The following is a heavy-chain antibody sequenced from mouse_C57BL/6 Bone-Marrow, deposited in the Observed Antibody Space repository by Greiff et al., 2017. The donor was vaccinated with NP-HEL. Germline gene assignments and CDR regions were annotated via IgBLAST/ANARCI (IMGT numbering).Heavy chain of an antibody. D-gene: IGHD1-1*01. CDR3: AKNYYGSSYHWYFDV. Sequence: QVQLKESGPGLVQPSQSLSITCTVSGFSLTSYGVHWVRQSPGKGLEWLGVIWRGGSTDYNAAFMSRLSITKDNSKSQVFFKMNSLQADDTAIYSCAKNYYGSSYHWYFDVWGTGTTVTVSS. CDR1: GFSLTSYG. J-gene: IGHJ1*03. V-gene: IGHV2-5*01. CDR2: IWRGGST.